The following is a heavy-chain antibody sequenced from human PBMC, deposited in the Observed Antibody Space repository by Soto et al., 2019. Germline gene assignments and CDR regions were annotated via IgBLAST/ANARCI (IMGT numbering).Heavy chain of an antibody. CDR1: GFTFSSYA. J-gene: IGHJ4*02. D-gene: IGHD3-10*01. CDR3: AKASGWFGEFDY. Sequence: EVQLLESGGGLVQPGGSLRLSCAASGFTFSSYAMSWVRQAPGKGLEWVSAISGSGGSTYYADSVKCRFTISRDNSKNTLYLQMNRLRAEDTAVYYCAKASGWFGEFDYWGQGTLVTVSS. CDR2: ISGSGGST. V-gene: IGHV3-23*01.